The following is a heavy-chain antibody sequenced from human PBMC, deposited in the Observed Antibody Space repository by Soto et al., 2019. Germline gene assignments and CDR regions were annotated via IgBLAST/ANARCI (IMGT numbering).Heavy chain of an antibody. CDR1: GGSISSSSYY. J-gene: IGHJ6*02. CDR3: ARDDSYYYDSSGYPPEVYYYYGMDV. Sequence: SETLSLTCTVSGGSISSSSYYWGWIRQPPGKGLEWIGSIYYSGSTYYNPSLKSRVTISVDTSKNQFSLKLSSVTAADTAVYYCARDDSYYYDSSGYPPEVYYYYGMDVWGQGTTVTVSS. CDR2: IYYSGST. V-gene: IGHV4-39*02. D-gene: IGHD3-22*01.